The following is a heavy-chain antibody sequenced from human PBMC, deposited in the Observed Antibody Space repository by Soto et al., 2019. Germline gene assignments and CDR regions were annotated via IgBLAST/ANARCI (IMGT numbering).Heavy chain of an antibody. CDR3: ARQPDDSYGSGSYYYGMDV. CDR1: GYSFTSYW. Sequence: EVQLVQSGAEVKKPGESLRISCKGSGYSFTSYWINWVRQMPGKGLEWMGRIDPSDSYTNYSPSFQGHVTISADKSISTAYLQWSSLKASDTAMYYCARQPDDSYGSGSYYYGMDVWGQGTTVTVSS. D-gene: IGHD3-10*01. CDR2: IDPSDSYT. J-gene: IGHJ6*02. V-gene: IGHV5-10-1*01.